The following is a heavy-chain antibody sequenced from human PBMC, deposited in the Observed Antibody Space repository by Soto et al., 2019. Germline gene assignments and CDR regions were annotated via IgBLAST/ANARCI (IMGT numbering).Heavy chain of an antibody. J-gene: IGHJ4*02. V-gene: IGHV1-69*08. Sequence: QVQLVQSGAEVKQPGTSVKVSCTLSGGTFTSYTITWVRQAPGQGLEWLGRIIPIFNAANYAQKFQGRVTITADESTSTAYMELRSLTYEDTAFYYCARILTDGVDYWGQGTLVSVSS. CDR3: ARILTDGVDY. D-gene: IGHD2-21*02. CDR1: GGTFTSYT. CDR2: IIPIFNAA.